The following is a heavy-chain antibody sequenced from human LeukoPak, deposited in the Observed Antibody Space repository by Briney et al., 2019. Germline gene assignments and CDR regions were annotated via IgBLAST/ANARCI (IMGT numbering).Heavy chain of an antibody. CDR3: ARDSGIAAAGTNWFDP. Sequence: GGSLRLSCAASGFTFSSYSMNWVRQAPGKGLEWVSSISSSSSYIYYADSVKGRFTISRDNPKNSLYLQMNSLRAEDTAVYYCARDSGIAAAGTNWFDPWGQGTLVTVSS. CDR1: GFTFSSYS. D-gene: IGHD6-13*01. J-gene: IGHJ5*02. V-gene: IGHV3-21*01. CDR2: ISSSSSYI.